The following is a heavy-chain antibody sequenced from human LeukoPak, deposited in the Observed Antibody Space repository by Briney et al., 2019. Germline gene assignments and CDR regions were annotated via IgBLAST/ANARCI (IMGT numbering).Heavy chain of an antibody. D-gene: IGHD3-10*01. CDR2: ISAYNGNT. J-gene: IGHJ4*02. CDR1: GYTFTSYG. V-gene: IGHV1-18*01. CDR3: AIVNFRFGELWGGDFDY. Sequence: ASVKVSCKASGYTFTSYGISWVRQAPGQGLEWMGWISAYNGNTNYAQKLQGRVTMSTDTSTSPAYIELRSLRSDDTAVYYCAIVNFRFGELWGGDFDYWGQGTLVTVSS.